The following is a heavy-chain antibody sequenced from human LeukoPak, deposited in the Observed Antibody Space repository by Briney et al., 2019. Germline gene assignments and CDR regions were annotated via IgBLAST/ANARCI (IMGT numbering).Heavy chain of an antibody. V-gene: IGHV1-18*01. J-gene: IGHJ4*02. CDR2: ITAYNGNT. D-gene: IGHD3-16*02. CDR1: DYSFTSYG. Sequence: ASVKVSCKASDYSFTSYGISWVRQAPGQGLEWMGWITAYNGNTNYAQKLQGRATMTTDTSTSTAYMELRSLRSDDTAVYYCARVGEFSAPTDYWGQGTLVTVSS. CDR3: ARVGEFSAPTDY.